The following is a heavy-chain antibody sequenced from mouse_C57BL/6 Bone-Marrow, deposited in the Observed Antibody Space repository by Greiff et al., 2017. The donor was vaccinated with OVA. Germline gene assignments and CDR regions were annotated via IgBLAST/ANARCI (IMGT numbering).Heavy chain of an antibody. CDR1: GFSLTSYG. CDR2: IWSGGST. J-gene: IGHJ4*01. D-gene: IGHD1-1*01. CDR3: ASYYYGSSPYAMDY. V-gene: IGHV2-2*01. Sequence: QVQLQQSGPGLVQPSQSLSITCTVSGFSLTSYGVHWVRQSPGKGLEWLGVIWSGGSTDYNAAFISRLSISKDNSKSQVFFKMNSLQADDTAIYYCASYYYGSSPYAMDYWGQGTSVTVSS.